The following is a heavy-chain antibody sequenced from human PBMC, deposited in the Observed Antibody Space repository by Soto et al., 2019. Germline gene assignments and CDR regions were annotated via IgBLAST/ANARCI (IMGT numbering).Heavy chain of an antibody. Sequence: VQLVEPGGGLVQPGGSLKLSCAASGLTFSGSSMHWVRQASGKGLEWVGRIRTKPDSYATAYAASVKGRFTISSDDSKNTAYLQMNSLKTEDTAVYYCTSLEAATGKYDYLGQGTLVTVSS. CDR1: GLTFSGSS. D-gene: IGHD6-13*01. CDR3: TSLEAATGKYDY. V-gene: IGHV3-73*02. CDR2: IRTKPDSYAT. J-gene: IGHJ4*02.